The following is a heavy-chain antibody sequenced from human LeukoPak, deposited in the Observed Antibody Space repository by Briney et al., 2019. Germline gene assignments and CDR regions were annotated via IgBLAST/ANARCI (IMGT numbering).Heavy chain of an antibody. J-gene: IGHJ4*02. CDR2: IYYSGST. Sequence: SETLSLTCTVSGGSISSYYWSWIRQPPGKGLEWIGYIYYSGSTNYNPSLKSRVTISVDTSKNQFSLKLSSVTAADTAVYYCARTRDYYGSGVFPDYWGQGTLVTVSS. CDR3: ARTRDYYGSGVFPDY. D-gene: IGHD3-10*01. V-gene: IGHV4-59*01. CDR1: GGSISSYY.